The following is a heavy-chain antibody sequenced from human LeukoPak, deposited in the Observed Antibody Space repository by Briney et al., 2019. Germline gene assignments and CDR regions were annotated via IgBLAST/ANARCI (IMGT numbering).Heavy chain of an antibody. Sequence: ASVKVSCTSSGYTFTDYYMHWVRPAPGQGLEWMGWINLKNGDTKFAQKFQGRVTMTRDTSITAAYMELSRLTSDDTAIYYCARSPIRSYYDFWSGYPLFDYWGQGTLVTVSS. CDR1: GYTFTDYY. J-gene: IGHJ4*02. D-gene: IGHD3-3*01. V-gene: IGHV1-2*02. CDR2: INLKNGDT. CDR3: ARSPIRSYYDFWSGYPLFDY.